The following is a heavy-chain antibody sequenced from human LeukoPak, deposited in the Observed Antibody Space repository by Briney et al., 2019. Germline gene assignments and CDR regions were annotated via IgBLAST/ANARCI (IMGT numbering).Heavy chain of an antibody. J-gene: IGHJ5*02. CDR3: ARSRELEYYNWFDP. Sequence: ASVKVSCKASGYTFTGYYMHWVRQAPGPRREWMGWINPNSGGTNYAQKFQGRVTMTRDTSISTAYMELSRLRSDDTAVYYCARSRELEYYNWFDPWGQGTLVTVSS. CDR2: INPNSGGT. D-gene: IGHD1-26*01. V-gene: IGHV1-2*02. CDR1: GYTFTGYY.